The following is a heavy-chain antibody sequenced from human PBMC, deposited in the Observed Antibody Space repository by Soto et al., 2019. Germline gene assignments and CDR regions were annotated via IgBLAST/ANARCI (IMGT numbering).Heavy chain of an antibody. CDR3: AYRIGWDYGDYFRAEEDWNDADYTTYFDC. CDR1: GFSLSTSGVG. V-gene: IGHV2-5*02. J-gene: IGHJ4*02. CDR2: IYWDDDK. D-gene: IGHD4-17*01. Sequence: SGPTLVKPTQTLTLTCTFSGFSLSTSGVGVGWIRQPPGKALEWLALIYWDDDKRYSPSLKSRLTITKDTSKNQVVPTMTNKDPLDAATYYSAYRIGWDYGDYFRAEEDWNDADYTTYFDCWGQGTLVTVSS.